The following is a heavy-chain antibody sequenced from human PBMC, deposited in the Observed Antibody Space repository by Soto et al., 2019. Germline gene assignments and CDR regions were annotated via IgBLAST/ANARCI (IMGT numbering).Heavy chain of an antibody. D-gene: IGHD3-10*01. CDR2: ISWNSGSI. V-gene: IGHV3-9*01. Sequence: PGGSLRLSCAASGFTFDDYAMHWVRQAPGKGLEWVSGISWNSGSIGYADSVKGRFTISRDNAKNSLYLQMNSLRAEDTALYYCAKDIGGPLWFGERALDIWGQGTTVTVSS. CDR1: GFTFDDYA. J-gene: IGHJ6*02. CDR3: AKDIGGPLWFGERALDI.